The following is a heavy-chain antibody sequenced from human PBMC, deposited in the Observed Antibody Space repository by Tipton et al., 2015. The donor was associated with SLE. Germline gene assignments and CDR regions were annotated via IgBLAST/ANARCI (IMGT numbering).Heavy chain of an antibody. CDR2: ISGDGSDT. Sequence: SLRLSCAATGITFNNYWMHWVRQAPGKGLVWVSRISGDGSDTEYADSVKGRFTISRDNAKNTLYLQMNSLRAEDTAVYYCARGGYDFLTLDTWGLGTMVIVSS. D-gene: IGHD3-3*01. CDR3: ARGGYDFLTLDT. J-gene: IGHJ3*02. CDR1: GITFNNYW. V-gene: IGHV3-74*01.